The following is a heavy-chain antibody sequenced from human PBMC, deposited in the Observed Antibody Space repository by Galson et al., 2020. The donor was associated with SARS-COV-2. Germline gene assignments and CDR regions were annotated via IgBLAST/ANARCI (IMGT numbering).Heavy chain of an antibody. CDR2: ISWNSGSV. J-gene: IGHJ4*02. CDR1: GFTFYDHA. Sequence: SLKISCAASGFTFYDHAMHWVRQAPGKGLEWVSGISWNSGSVGYADSVKGRFTISRDNAKNSLYLQMNSLGPEDTALYYCAKSVAENLAVAATWGQGTLVTVSS. V-gene: IGHV3-9*01. D-gene: IGHD6-19*01. CDR3: AKSVAENLAVAAT.